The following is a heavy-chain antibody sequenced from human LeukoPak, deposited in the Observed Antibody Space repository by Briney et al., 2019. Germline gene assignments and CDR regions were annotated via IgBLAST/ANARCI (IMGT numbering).Heavy chain of an antibody. Sequence: GGSLRLSCAASGFTFDDHAMRWVRHAPGKGLEWVSGISWNSGNIDYADSVKGRFTISRDNAKNSLYLQMNSLRAEDTALYYCTKDRGSGSYVYYNMDVWGQGTTVTVS. J-gene: IGHJ6*02. CDR2: ISWNSGNI. V-gene: IGHV3-9*01. CDR1: GFTFDDHA. CDR3: TKDRGSGSYVYYNMDV. D-gene: IGHD3-10*01.